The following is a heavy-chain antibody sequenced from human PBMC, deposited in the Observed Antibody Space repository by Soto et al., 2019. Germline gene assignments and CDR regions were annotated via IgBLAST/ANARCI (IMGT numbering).Heavy chain of an antibody. CDR1: GYTFTSYA. D-gene: IGHD3-22*01. J-gene: IGHJ6*02. CDR2: ISAYDDNT. CDR3: ARGGYYDSSGSRNYHYYGMNV. V-gene: IGHV1-18*01. Sequence: ASVKVSCKASGYTFTSYAMNWVRQAPGQGLEWLGWISAYDDNTKYAQTLQGRVSMSTDTSTNTAYMELRSLRSDDTAMYYCARGGYYDSSGSRNYHYYGMNVWGQGTTVTVSS.